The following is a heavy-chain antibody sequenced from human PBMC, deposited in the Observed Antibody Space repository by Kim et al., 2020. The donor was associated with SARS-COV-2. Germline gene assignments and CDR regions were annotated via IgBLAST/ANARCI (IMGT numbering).Heavy chain of an antibody. J-gene: IGHJ5*02. CDR3: AKDFAGGFGGGYFVNWFDP. CDR1: GFTFSSYA. D-gene: IGHD3-22*01. CDR2: ISGSGGST. Sequence: GESLRLSCAASGFTFSSYAMSWVRQAPGKGLEWVSAISGSGGSTYYADSVKGRFTISRDNSKNTLYLQMNSLRAEDTAVYYCAKDFAGGFGGGYFVNWFDPWGQGTLVTVSS. V-gene: IGHV3-23*01.